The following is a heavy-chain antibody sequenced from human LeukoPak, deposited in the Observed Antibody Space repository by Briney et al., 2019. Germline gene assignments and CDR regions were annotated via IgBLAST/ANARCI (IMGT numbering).Heavy chain of an antibody. CDR2: INPNSGGT. Sequence: ASVKVSCKASGYTFTGYYMHWVRQAPGQGLEWMGWINPNSGGTNYAQKFQGRVTMTRDTSISTAYMELSRLRSDDTAVYYCARSQYIGEWELPEDYWGQGTLVTVSS. CDR1: GYTFTGYY. D-gene: IGHD1-26*01. J-gene: IGHJ4*02. CDR3: ARSQYIGEWELPEDY. V-gene: IGHV1-2*02.